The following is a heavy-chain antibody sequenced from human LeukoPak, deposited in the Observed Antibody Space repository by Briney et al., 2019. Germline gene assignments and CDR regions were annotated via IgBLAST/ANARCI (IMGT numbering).Heavy chain of an antibody. V-gene: IGHV1-46*01. CDR1: GYSFTNYD. CDR2: INPSGGST. Sequence: ASVKVSCKASGYSFTNYDINWVRQATGQGLEWMGIINPSGGSTSYAQKFQGRVTMTRDMSTSTVYMELSSLRSEDTAVYYCATQVLIRDYYYMDVWGKGTTVTVSS. D-gene: IGHD2-15*01. J-gene: IGHJ6*03. CDR3: ATQVLIRDYYYMDV.